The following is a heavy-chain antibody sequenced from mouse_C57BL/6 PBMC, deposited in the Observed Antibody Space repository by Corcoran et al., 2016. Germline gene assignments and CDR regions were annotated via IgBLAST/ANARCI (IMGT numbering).Heavy chain of an antibody. J-gene: IGHJ3*01. CDR3: ARDPPWFAY. Sequence: DVQLQESGPGLVKPSQSLSLTCSVTGYSITSGYYWNWIRQFPGNKLEWMGYISYDGGNNYNPSLKNRISITRDTSKNQFFLKLNSVTTEDTATYYCARDPPWFAYWGQGTLVTVSA. CDR1: GYSITSGYY. V-gene: IGHV3-6*01. CDR2: ISYDGGN.